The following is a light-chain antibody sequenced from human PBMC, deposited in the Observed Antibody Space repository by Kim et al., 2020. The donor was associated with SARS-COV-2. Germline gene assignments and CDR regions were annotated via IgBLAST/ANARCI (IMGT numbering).Light chain of an antibody. Sequence: SVALGQTARITCGGNNMGSKNVHGYQQKPGQAPVLVIYRDSNRPSGIPERFSGSNSGNTATLTISRAQAGDEADYYCQVWDSSTGVFGGGTQLTVL. V-gene: IGLV3-9*01. J-gene: IGLJ3*02. CDR1: NMGSKN. CDR3: QVWDSSTGV. CDR2: RDS.